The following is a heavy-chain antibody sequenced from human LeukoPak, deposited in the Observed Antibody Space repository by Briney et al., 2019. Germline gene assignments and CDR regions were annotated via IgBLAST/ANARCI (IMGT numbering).Heavy chain of an antibody. J-gene: IGHJ4*02. Sequence: GASVKVSCKASGYTFTSYGISWVRQAPGQGLEWMGWISAYNGNPNYAQKLQGRVTMTTDTSTSTAYMELRSLRSDDTAVYYCARDSVSMITFGGVIPRPFDYWGQGTLVTVSS. CDR1: GYTFTSYG. CDR2: ISAYNGNP. V-gene: IGHV1-18*01. D-gene: IGHD3-16*02. CDR3: ARDSVSMITFGGVIPRPFDY.